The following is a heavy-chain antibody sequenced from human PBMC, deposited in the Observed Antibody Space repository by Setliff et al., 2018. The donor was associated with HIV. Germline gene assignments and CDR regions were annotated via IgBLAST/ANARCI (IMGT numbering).Heavy chain of an antibody. D-gene: IGHD3-3*01. CDR2: IRSKANSYAT. Sequence: GGSLRLSCAASGFTFSGSAVHWVRQASGKGLEWVGRIRSKANSYATAYAASVKGRFTIFRDDSKNTAYLQMNSLKTEDTAVYYCTRSHYDFWSGYCAGYYMDVWGKGTTVTVSS. V-gene: IGHV3-73*01. CDR3: TRSHYDFWSGYCAGYYMDV. J-gene: IGHJ6*03. CDR1: GFTFSGSA.